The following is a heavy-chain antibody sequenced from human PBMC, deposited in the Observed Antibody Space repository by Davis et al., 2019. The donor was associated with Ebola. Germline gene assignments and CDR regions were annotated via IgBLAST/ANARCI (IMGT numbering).Heavy chain of an antibody. J-gene: IGHJ6*02. CDR2: IYYRGRT. CDR1: GGSISSSSYY. Sequence: SETLSLTCTVSGGSISSSSYYWGWIRQPPGKGLEWIGSIYYRGRTNYNPSLTSRVTISVDTSKNQFSLKLSSVTAADTAVYYCARGGRMTMVRGVPRRPGYYYGMDVWGQGTTVTVSS. V-gene: IGHV4-39*07. D-gene: IGHD3-10*01. CDR3: ARGGRMTMVRGVPRRPGYYYGMDV.